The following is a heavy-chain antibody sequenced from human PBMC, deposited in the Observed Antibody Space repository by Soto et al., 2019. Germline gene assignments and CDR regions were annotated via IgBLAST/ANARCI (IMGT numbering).Heavy chain of an antibody. V-gene: IGHV3-64*01. CDR1: GFTFSSYS. J-gene: IGHJ5*02. D-gene: IGHD1-26*01. CDR2: ISSNGGTT. Sequence: EVQLVESGGGLVQPGGSLRLSCAASGFTFSSYSMHWVRQAPGKGLEYVSAISSNGGTTSYANSVKGRFTISRDNSKNRLYLQMGSLRAEDVAVYYGGGYSGDGIWSWGQGTLVTVSS. CDR3: GGYSGDGIWS.